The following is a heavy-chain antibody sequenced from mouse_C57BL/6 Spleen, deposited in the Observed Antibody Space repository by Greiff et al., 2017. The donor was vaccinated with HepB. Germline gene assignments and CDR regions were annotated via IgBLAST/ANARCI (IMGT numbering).Heavy chain of an antibody. D-gene: IGHD2-4*01. J-gene: IGHJ3*01. CDR1: GYTFTDYE. CDR2: IDPETGCT. Sequence: VQLQESGAELVRPGASVTLSCKASGYTFTDYEMHWVKQTPVHGLEWIGAIDPETGCTAYNQKFKGKAILTADKSSSTAYMALRSLTSVDSAVYYCTSVYDYDFAYWGQGTLVTVSA. CDR3: TSVYDYDFAY. V-gene: IGHV1-15*01.